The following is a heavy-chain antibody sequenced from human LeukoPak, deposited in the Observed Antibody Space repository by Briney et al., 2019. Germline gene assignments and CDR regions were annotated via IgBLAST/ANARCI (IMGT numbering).Heavy chain of an antibody. Sequence: PGGSLRLSCAAPGFTFSSYGMHWVRQAPGKGLEWVAVIWYDGSNKYYADSVKGRFTISRDNSKNTLYLQMNSLRAEDTAVYYCARDVVAAAGRYYYYGMDVWGQGTTVTVSS. CDR1: GFTFSSYG. CDR3: ARDVVAAAGRYYYYGMDV. D-gene: IGHD6-13*01. CDR2: IWYDGSNK. V-gene: IGHV3-33*01. J-gene: IGHJ6*02.